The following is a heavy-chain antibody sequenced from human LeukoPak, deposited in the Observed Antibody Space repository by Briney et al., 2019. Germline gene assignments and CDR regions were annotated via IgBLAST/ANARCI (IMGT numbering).Heavy chain of an antibody. CDR1: GFTFSSYG. V-gene: IGHV3-33*01. D-gene: IGHD3-3*01. CDR2: MWYDGSNK. CDR3: ARASLPYDFWTGSFFDY. Sequence: GGSLRLSCAASGFTFSSYGMHWVRQAPGKGLEWVAVMWYDGSNKYYADSVKGRFTISRDNSKNTLYLQMNSLRAEDTAVYYCARASLPYDFWTGSFFDYWGQGTLITVSS. J-gene: IGHJ4*02.